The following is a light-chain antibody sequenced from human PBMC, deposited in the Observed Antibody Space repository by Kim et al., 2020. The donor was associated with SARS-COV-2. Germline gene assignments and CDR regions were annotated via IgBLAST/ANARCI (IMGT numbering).Light chain of an antibody. Sequence: ASVGDRVIITCRASQGIANNVAWFQQKPGKAPKSLVDAASSLESGVPSRFSGSGSGTDFILTISSLQPEDYATYYCQQYAGYPRTFGQGTKVDIK. CDR3: QQYAGYPRT. CDR1: QGIANN. CDR2: AAS. J-gene: IGKJ1*01. V-gene: IGKV1-16*01.